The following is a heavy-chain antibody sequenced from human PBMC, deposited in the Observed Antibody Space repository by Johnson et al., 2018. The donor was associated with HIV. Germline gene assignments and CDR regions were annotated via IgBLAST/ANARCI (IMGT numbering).Heavy chain of an antibody. CDR1: GFTFSSYA. Sequence: QVQLVESGGGVVQPGRSLRLSCAASGFTFSSYAMHWVRQAPGKGLEWVAVISYDGSNKYYADSVKGRFTISRDNAKNSLYLQMNSLRAEDTAVYYCATRDPTHRPGVFDIWGQGTMVTISS. V-gene: IGHV3-30*04. J-gene: IGHJ3*02. D-gene: IGHD1-14*01. CDR3: ATRDPTHRPGVFDI. CDR2: ISYDGSNK.